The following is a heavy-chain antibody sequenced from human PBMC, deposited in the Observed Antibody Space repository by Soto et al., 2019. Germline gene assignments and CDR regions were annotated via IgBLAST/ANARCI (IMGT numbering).Heavy chain of an antibody. J-gene: IGHJ6*03. D-gene: IGHD2-2*01. CDR2: INHSGST. Sequence: SETLSLTCAVYGGSFSGYYWRWIRQPPGKGLEWIGEINHSGSTNYNPSLKSRVTISVDTSKNQFSLKLSSVTAADTAVYYCARGLGVVVRGGHDSHYYYYMDVWGKGTTVNVSS. CDR3: ARGLGVVVRGGHDSHYYYYMDV. V-gene: IGHV4-34*01. CDR1: GGSFSGYY.